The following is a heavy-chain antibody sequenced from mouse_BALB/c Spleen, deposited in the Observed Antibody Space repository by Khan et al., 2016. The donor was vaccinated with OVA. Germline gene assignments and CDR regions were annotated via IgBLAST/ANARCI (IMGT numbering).Heavy chain of an antibody. Sequence: QVQLKQSGAELVRPGVSVKISCKGSGYTFTDFTMHWVKQSHAMSLEWIGVISTYYGDANYNQKFKDKATMTVDKSSNTAYMDLARLTSEDSAIFSCERGGGGDRFLYWGQGTLVTVSA. J-gene: IGHJ3*01. CDR3: ERGGGGDRFLY. CDR1: GYTFTDFT. CDR2: ISTYYGDA. V-gene: IGHV1S137*01.